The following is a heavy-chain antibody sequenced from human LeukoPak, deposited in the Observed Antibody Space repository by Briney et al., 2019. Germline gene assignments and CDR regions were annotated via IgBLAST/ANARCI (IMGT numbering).Heavy chain of an antibody. CDR1: GFTFSSYW. CDR3: ARGRREIAAAGTGFDYYFDY. J-gene: IGHJ4*02. CDR2: IKQDGSEK. V-gene: IGHV3-7*01. Sequence: PGGSLRLSCAASGFTFSSYWMSWVRQAPGKGLEWVANIKQDGSEKYYVDSVKGRFTISRDNAKNSLYLQMNSLRAEDTAVYYCARGRREIAAAGTGFDYYFDYWGQGTLVTVSS. D-gene: IGHD6-13*01.